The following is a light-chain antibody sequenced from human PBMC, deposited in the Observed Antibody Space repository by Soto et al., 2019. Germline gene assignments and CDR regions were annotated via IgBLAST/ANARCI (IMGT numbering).Light chain of an antibody. CDR2: KAS. CDR3: QQYNTYPYT. Sequence: DIQMTQSPSTLSASVGDRVSITCRASQSMSSGLTWYQQKPGKAPKLLIYKASSLESGVPSRFSGSGSGTEFTLTISSLQPDDFATYYCQQYNTYPYTFGQGTKLEIK. J-gene: IGKJ2*01. CDR1: QSMSSG. V-gene: IGKV1-5*03.